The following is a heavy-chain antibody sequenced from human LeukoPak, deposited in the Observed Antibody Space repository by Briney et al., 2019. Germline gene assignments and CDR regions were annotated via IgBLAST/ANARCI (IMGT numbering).Heavy chain of an antibody. Sequence: SETLSLTCTVSGGSISSGDYYWSWIRQPSGKGLEWLGYIYYSGSTYYNPSLKSRVTISVDTSKNQFSLKLSSVTAADTAVYYCARWVDTAMVVGMDVWGQGTTVTVSS. CDR2: IYYSGST. CDR3: ARWVDTAMVVGMDV. V-gene: IGHV4-30-4*01. J-gene: IGHJ6*02. CDR1: GGSISSGDYY. D-gene: IGHD5-18*01.